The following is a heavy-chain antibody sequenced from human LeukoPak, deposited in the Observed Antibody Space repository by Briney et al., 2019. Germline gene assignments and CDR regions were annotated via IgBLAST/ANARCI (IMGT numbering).Heavy chain of an antibody. J-gene: IGHJ5*02. CDR2: ISSSGSTI. V-gene: IGHV3-48*03. CDR3: ARVGGGAAAGFDP. CDR1: GFTFSSYE. Sequence: GGSLRLSCAASGFTFSSYEMNWVRQAPGKGLEWVSYISSSGSTIYYADSVKGRFTISRDNAKNSLYLQMNSLRAEDPAVYYCARVGGGAAAGFDPWGQGTLVTVSS. D-gene: IGHD6-13*01.